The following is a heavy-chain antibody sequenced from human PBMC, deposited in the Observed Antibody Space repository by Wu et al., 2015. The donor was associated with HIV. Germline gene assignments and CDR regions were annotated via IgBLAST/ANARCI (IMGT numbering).Heavy chain of an antibody. CDR2: ISAYNGNT. Sequence: QLVQSGAEVKKPGASVEGPPARLLVTPLPAMVSAGCDRPPGQGLEWMGWISAYNGNTNYAQKLQGRVTMTTDTSTSTAYMELRSLRSDDTAVYYCARVRRLLQASVGMDVWGQGTTVTVSS. CDR1: VTPLPAMV. J-gene: IGHJ6*02. D-gene: IGHD3-22*01. CDR3: ARVRRLLQASVGMDV. V-gene: IGHV1-18*01.